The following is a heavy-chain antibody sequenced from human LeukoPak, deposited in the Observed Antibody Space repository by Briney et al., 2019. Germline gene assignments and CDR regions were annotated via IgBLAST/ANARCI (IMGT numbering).Heavy chain of an antibody. CDR1: DYSICSGNY. V-gene: IGHV4-38-2*01. Sequence: PSETLSLTCDVSDYSICSGNYGGWIRQPPGKGLEWIGSVYHSGSTHYSPSLKSRVTIAVDTSKNQFSLKLSSVTAADTAVYYCARNDSSGYFDYWGQGTLVTVSS. J-gene: IGHJ4*02. CDR2: VYHSGST. CDR3: ARNDSSGYFDY. D-gene: IGHD3-22*01.